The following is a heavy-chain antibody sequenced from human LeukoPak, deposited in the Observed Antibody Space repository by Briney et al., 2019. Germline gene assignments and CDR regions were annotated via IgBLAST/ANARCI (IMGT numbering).Heavy chain of an antibody. CDR2: ISGSGSST. CDR1: GFTFSAYA. CDR3: AKGLRSCSGGSCYTTRNYFDY. D-gene: IGHD2-15*01. J-gene: IGHJ4*02. Sequence: GGSLRLSCAASGFTFSAYAVNWVRQAPGRGLEWVSGISGSGSSTYYADSLKGPFTISRDNSKNTLYLQMNSLRAEDTAVYYCAKGLRSCSGGSCYTTRNYFDYWGPGTLVTVSS. V-gene: IGHV3-23*01.